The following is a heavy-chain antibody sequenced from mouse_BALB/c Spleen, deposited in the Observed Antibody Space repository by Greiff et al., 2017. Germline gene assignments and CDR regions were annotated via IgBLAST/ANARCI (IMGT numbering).Heavy chain of an antibody. Sequence: VKLQESGAELARPGASVKMSCKASGYTFTSYTMHWVKQRPGQGLEWIGYINPSSGYTNYNQKFKDKATLTADKSSSTAYMQLSSLTSEDSAVYYCARSEGSAMDYWGQGTSVTVSS. CDR3: ARSEGSAMDY. J-gene: IGHJ4*01. CDR2: INPSSGYT. V-gene: IGHV1-4*01. CDR1: GYTFTSYT.